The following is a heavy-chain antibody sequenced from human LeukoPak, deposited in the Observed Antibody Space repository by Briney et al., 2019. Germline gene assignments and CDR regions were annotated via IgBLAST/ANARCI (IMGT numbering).Heavy chain of an antibody. CDR1: GFTFSSYW. Sequence: PGGSLRLSCAASGFTFSSYWMHWVRQALGKGLAWVSRINSDGSSTSYADSVKGRFTISRDNAKNTLYLQMNSLRAEDTAVYYCARNDRNYYGSETYMFDYWGQGTLVTVSS. V-gene: IGHV3-74*01. D-gene: IGHD3-10*01. J-gene: IGHJ4*02. CDR2: INSDGSST. CDR3: ARNDRNYYGSETYMFDY.